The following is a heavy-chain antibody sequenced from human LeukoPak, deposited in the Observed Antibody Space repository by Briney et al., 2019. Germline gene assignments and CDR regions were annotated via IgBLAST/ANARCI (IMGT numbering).Heavy chain of an antibody. D-gene: IGHD3-16*02. Sequence: SETLSLTCTVPGDSISSSSYYWGWIRQPPGKGLEWIGSMYYSGSTYYNPSLKSRVTISVDTSKNQFSLKLSSVTAADTAVYYCAMKRWVIYYFESWGQGSLVTVSS. CDR1: GDSISSSSYY. CDR3: AMKRWVIYYFES. V-gene: IGHV4-39*01. CDR2: MYYSGST. J-gene: IGHJ4*02.